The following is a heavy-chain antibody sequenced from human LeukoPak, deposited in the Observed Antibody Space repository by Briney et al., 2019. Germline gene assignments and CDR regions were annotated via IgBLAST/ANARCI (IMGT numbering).Heavy chain of an antibody. Sequence: GGSLRLFCAVSGFTFNGYAMSWVRQSPGKGLEWVSGITGSGGSAYYTDSVKGRFTISRDNSKNTLYLQMSSLRAEDTAVYYCAKAPGRFGELLSDYWAQGTLVTVSS. CDR3: AKAPGRFGELLSDY. J-gene: IGHJ4*02. CDR2: ITGSGGSA. D-gene: IGHD3-10*01. CDR1: GFTFNGYA. V-gene: IGHV3-23*01.